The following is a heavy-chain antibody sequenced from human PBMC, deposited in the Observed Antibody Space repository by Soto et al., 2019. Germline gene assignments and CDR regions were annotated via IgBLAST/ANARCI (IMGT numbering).Heavy chain of an antibody. J-gene: IGHJ2*01. CDR1: GFTFSSYA. CDR2: ISGSGGST. V-gene: IGHV3-23*01. CDR3: AKRNWGGWYFDL. Sequence: EVQLLESGGGLVQPGGSLRLSCAASGFTFSSYAMSWVRQAPGKGLEWVSAISGSGGSTYYADSVKGRFTISRNNSKNTLYLQMSSLRAEDTAVYYCAKRNWGGWYFDLWGRGTLVTVSS. D-gene: IGHD7-27*01.